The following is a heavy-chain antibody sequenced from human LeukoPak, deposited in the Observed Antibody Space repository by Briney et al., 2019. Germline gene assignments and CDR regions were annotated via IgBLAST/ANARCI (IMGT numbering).Heavy chain of an antibody. CDR2: ISVSGGNT. D-gene: IGHD6-19*01. J-gene: IGHJ4*02. V-gene: IGHV3-23*01. Sequence: GGSLRLSCAASGFTFSSYAMSWVRQAPGKGLEWVSAISVSGGNTYYADSVKGRFTISRDNSKNMLYLQMNSLRAADTAVYYCAKDGGAGWYKGYWGQGTLVTVSS. CDR3: AKDGGAGWYKGY. CDR1: GFTFSSYA.